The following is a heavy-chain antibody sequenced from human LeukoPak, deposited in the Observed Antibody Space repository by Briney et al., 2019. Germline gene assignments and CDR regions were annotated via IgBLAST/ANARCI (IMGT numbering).Heavy chain of an antibody. J-gene: IGHJ4*02. CDR1: GGSITSGSYN. Sequence: SQTLSLTCTVAGGSITSGSYNWSWIRQPAGKGLEWIGRINPSGTTNYSPSLKSRVTISVDTSKNQFSLKLSSVTAADTAVYYCARGSSWSYNYWGQGTLVTVSS. CDR3: ARGSSWSYNY. D-gene: IGHD1-26*01. V-gene: IGHV4-61*02. CDR2: INPSGTT.